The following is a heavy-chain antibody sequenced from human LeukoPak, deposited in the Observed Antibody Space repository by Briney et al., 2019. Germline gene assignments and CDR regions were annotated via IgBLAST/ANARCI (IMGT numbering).Heavy chain of an antibody. V-gene: IGHV3-30*18. CDR2: TSYDGSNK. Sequence: PGRSLRLSCAASGFSFSSYGMHWVRQAPGKGLEWVAVTSYDGSNKYYADSVKGRFTISRDNSKNTLYLQVNSLRAEDTAVYYCAKARPAIAARVGSYYYGMDVWGQGTTVTVSS. CDR1: GFSFSSYG. D-gene: IGHD6-6*01. J-gene: IGHJ6*02. CDR3: AKARPAIAARVGSYYYGMDV.